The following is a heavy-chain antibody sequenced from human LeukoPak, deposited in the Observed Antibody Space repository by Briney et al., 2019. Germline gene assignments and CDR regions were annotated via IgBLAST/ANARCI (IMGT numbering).Heavy chain of an antibody. CDR3: AREKERGATYYDY. CDR1: GGSISSYY. V-gene: IGHV4-59*01. Sequence: SETLSLTYTVSGGSISSYYWSWIRQPPGKGLEWIGYIYYSGSTNYNPSLKSRVTISVDTSKNQFSLKLSSVTAADTAVYYCAREKERGATYYDYWGQGTLVTVSS. D-gene: IGHD3-10*01. J-gene: IGHJ4*02. CDR2: IYYSGST.